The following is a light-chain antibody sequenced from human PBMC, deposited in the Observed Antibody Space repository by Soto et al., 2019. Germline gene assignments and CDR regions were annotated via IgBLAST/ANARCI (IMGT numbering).Light chain of an antibody. CDR3: SSYTTSSTLV. Sequence: QSALTQPASVSGSPGQSITISCTGTSSDVGAYNYLSWYQQLPDKAPKLMIYDVTYRPSGVSNRFSGSKSGNTASLTISGLQAEDEADYFCSSYTTSSTLVFGGGTKVTVL. CDR1: SSDVGAYNY. V-gene: IGLV2-14*03. CDR2: DVT. J-gene: IGLJ3*02.